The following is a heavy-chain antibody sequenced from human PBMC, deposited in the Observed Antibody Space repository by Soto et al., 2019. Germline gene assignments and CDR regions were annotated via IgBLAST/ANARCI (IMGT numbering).Heavy chain of an antibody. Sequence: GASVKVSCKASGYTFTSYAMHWVRQAPGQRLEWMGWINAGNGNTKYSQKFQGRVTITRDTSASTAYMELSSLRSEDTAVYYCARERRYLGYFDYWGQGTLVTVSS. CDR3: ARERRYLGYFDY. CDR2: INAGNGNT. CDR1: GYTFTSYA. D-gene: IGHD1-20*01. V-gene: IGHV1-3*01. J-gene: IGHJ4*02.